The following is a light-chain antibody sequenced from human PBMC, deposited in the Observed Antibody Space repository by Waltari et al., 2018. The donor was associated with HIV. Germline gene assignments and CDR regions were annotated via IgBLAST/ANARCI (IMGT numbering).Light chain of an antibody. Sequence: HSALTQPASVSGSPGQSLTISCSGTSSYAGGYVYVSWYHHYPGRAPKLMIYDVSHRPSGVANRFSAAKSGNTASLTISGLQAEDEADYYCASYTSSSTVVFGGGTKLTVL. CDR1: SSYAGGYVY. CDR2: DVS. V-gene: IGLV2-14*03. CDR3: ASYTSSSTVV. J-gene: IGLJ2*01.